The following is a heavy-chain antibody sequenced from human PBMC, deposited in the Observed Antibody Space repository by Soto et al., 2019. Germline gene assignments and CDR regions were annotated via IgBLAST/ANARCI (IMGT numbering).Heavy chain of an antibody. V-gene: IGHV3-7*01. CDR1: ELTFSNYW. D-gene: IGHD6-13*01. CDR2: IKQDGSGK. Sequence: EVQLVESGGGLVQPGGSLRLSCIASELTFSNYWMSWVRQVPGKGLEWMANIKQDGSGKYYVDSVKGRFTMSRDNAKNSLYLQNNRLRVEDTALYYCATKKGAVGSMPLDSWGQGTQVTVSS. J-gene: IGHJ4*02. CDR3: ATKKGAVGSMPLDS.